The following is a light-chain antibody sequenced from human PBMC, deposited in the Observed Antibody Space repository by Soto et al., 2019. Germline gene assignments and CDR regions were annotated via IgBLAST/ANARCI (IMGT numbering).Light chain of an antibody. CDR2: GAS. CDR1: QSVASN. V-gene: IGKV3-15*01. CDR3: QQYHNWPPQYT. Sequence: EIVMTQSPASLSVSPGDGATLSCRASQSVASNVAWYQQKPGQGPRLLINGASTRAVGVPARFSGSWSGTDFTLTISSLQSEYFAVYYCQQYHNWPPQYTFGQGTKLQIK. J-gene: IGKJ2*01.